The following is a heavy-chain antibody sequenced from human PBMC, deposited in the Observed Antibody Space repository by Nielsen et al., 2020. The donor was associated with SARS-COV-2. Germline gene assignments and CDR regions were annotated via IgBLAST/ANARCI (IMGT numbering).Heavy chain of an antibody. CDR1: GFTFSSYG. CDR3: AKDLLRSYSGYDPSFDY. J-gene: IGHJ4*02. CDR2: IWYDGSNK. Sequence: GESLKISCAASGFTFSSYGMHWVRQAPGKGLEWVAVIWYDGSNKYYADSVKGRFTISRDNSKNTLYLQMNSLRAEDTAVYYCAKDLLRSYSGYDPSFDYWGQGTLVTVSS. D-gene: IGHD5-12*01. V-gene: IGHV3-33*06.